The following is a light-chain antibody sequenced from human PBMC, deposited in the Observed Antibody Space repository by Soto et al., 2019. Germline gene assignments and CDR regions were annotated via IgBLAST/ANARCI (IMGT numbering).Light chain of an antibody. CDR3: QSYDSSLSADYV. Sequence: QSVLTQPPSVSGAPGQRVTIYCTGSSSNIGAGYDVHWYQQLPGTAPKLLIYGNSNRPSGVPDRFSGSKSGTSASLAITGLQAEDEADYYCQSYDSSLSADYVFGTGTKLTVL. J-gene: IGLJ1*01. CDR2: GNS. CDR1: SSNIGAGYD. V-gene: IGLV1-40*01.